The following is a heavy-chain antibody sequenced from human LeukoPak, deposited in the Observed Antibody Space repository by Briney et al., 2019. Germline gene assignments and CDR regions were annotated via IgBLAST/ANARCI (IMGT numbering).Heavy chain of an antibody. CDR3: ASGYNSVGGYYFDY. CDR1: GFTFSDFW. CDR2: IHPEGNEK. D-gene: IGHD2-15*01. J-gene: IGHJ4*02. V-gene: IGHV3-7*01. Sequence: GGSLRLSCAVSGFTFSDFWMSWVRQAPGRGLEWVANIHPEGNEKYHVESVKGRFTISRDNAKNSLFLQMNGLRVEDTAVYYCASGYNSVGGYYFDYWGQGTLVTVSS.